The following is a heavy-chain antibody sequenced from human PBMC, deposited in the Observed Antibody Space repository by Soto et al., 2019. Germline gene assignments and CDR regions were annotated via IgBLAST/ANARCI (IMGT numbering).Heavy chain of an antibody. V-gene: IGHV3-73*01. D-gene: IGHD6-6*01. CDR1: GFPLSGSA. CDR3: TRAEGQLLARGDYYGMDV. J-gene: IGHJ6*02. Sequence: PGGSLRLSCTASGFPLSGSAIHWVRQASGKGLEWVGRIRNKANSNAPAYAASVKGRFTISRDDSKNTAYLQMNSLKIEDTAVYYCTRAEGQLLARGDYYGMDVWGQGTTVTSP. CDR2: IRNKANSNAP.